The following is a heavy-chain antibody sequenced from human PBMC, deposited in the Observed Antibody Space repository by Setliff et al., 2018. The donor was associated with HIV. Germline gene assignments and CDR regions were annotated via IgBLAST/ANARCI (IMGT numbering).Heavy chain of an antibody. CDR1: GYTFTSYY. V-gene: IGHV1-46*01. CDR2: IKPSGGST. D-gene: IGHD6-13*01. Sequence: GASVKVFCKASGYTFTSYYMHWVRQAPGQGLEWMEIIKPSGGSTSYAQKFQGRVTMTRDTSTSTVYMELSSLRSEDTAVYYCATLSPTRQYSSSWYHFDYWGPGTLVTVSS. J-gene: IGHJ4*02. CDR3: ATLSPTRQYSSSWYHFDY.